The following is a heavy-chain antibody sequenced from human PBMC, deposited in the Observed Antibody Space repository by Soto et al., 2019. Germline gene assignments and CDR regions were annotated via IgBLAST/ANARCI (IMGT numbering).Heavy chain of an antibody. CDR3: VRGIYQKFGMDV. Sequence: EVQLVESGGGLVQPGGSLRLSCAASGFTFISHWIHWVRQTPGKGLVWVSRIDVGGNNRNYADSVKGRFTISRDNVKNTVYLQMNSLRADDTAVYYCVRGIYQKFGMDVWGQGTTV. J-gene: IGHJ6*02. CDR1: GFTFISHW. CDR2: IDVGGNNR. V-gene: IGHV3-74*01. D-gene: IGHD3-3*02.